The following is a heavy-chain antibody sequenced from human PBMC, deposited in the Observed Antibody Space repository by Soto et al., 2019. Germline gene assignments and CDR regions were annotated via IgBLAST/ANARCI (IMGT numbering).Heavy chain of an antibody. V-gene: IGHV3-49*04. Sequence: GGSLRLSCTASGFTFGDYAMSWVRQAPGKGLEWVGFIRSKAYGGTTEYAASVKGRFTISRDDSKSIAYLQMNSLKTEDTAVYYCTAAMAFDYWGQGTRVTVSS. CDR1: GFTFGDYA. D-gene: IGHD5-18*01. CDR3: TAAMAFDY. CDR2: IRSKAYGGTT. J-gene: IGHJ4*02.